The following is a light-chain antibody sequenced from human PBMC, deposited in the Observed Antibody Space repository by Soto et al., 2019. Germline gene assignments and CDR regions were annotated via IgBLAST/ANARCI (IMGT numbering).Light chain of an antibody. V-gene: IGKV3-11*01. Sequence: EIVLTQSPATLSLSPGERATLSCRASQSVSSSLAWYQQKPGQAPRLLIYDASNRATGIPARFSGNGSGTDFTLTISSLQSEDFAVYYCLQYNNWPPLTFGQGTRLEIK. CDR3: LQYNNWPPLT. CDR2: DAS. CDR1: QSVSSS. J-gene: IGKJ5*01.